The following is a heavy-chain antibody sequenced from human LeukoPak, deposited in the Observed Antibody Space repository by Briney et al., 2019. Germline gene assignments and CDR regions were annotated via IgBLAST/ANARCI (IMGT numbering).Heavy chain of an antibody. V-gene: IGHV3-21*01. CDR1: GFALKSYS. J-gene: IGHJ5*01. D-gene: IGHD2-8*02. CDR2: ISSTSVYI. Sequence: GSLRLSCAGSGFALKSYSLSWVRQAPGKGLEWVSSISSTSVYIYYADSVKGRFTISRDNVDNVVYLQMNSLGAEDTAVYYCARVAVSGPTGWFDSWGQGTLVIVSS. CDR3: ARVAVSGPTGWFDS.